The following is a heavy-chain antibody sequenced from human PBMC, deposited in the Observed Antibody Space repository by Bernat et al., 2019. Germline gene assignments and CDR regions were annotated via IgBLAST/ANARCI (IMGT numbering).Heavy chain of an antibody. J-gene: IGHJ6*02. Sequence: EVELLESGGDLVQPGGSQRLSCEASGFTFSRYPMTWVRQAPGKGLEWVSTISASGTKTYYADSVKGRFTVSRDNFKNTLYLQLNSMRVEDTAIYHCAKALPDNWGDGLDVWGHGTTVTVSS. CDR1: GFTFSRYP. V-gene: IGHV3-23*01. D-gene: IGHD7-27*01. CDR3: AKALPDNWGDGLDV. CDR2: ISASGTKT.